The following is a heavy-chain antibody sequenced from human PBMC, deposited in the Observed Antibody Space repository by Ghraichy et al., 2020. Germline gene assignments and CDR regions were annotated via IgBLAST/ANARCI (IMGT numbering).Heavy chain of an antibody. CDR1: GGSISSSSYY. CDR2: IYYSGST. J-gene: IGHJ4*02. D-gene: IGHD3-16*02. Sequence: SETLSLTCTVSGGSISSSSYYWGWIRQPPGKGLEWIGSIYYSGSTYYNPSLKSRVTISVDTSKNQFSLKLSSVTAADTAVYYCARRSGYDYVWGSYRYLDYWGQGTLVTVSS. CDR3: ARRSGYDYVWGSYRYLDY. V-gene: IGHV4-39*01.